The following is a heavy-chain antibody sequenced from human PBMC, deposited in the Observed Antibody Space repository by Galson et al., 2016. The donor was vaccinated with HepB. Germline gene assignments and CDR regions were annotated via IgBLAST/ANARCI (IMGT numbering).Heavy chain of an antibody. J-gene: IGHJ4*02. CDR2: ISGDKVYI. Sequence: SLRLSCAASGFTFSTYSIYSMHWVRQAPGKGLEWVSSISGDKVYIYYADSVKGRFTISRDNARKSLYLQMNSLRAEDTAVYFCARSALAIGGHKSFDLWGQGTLVTVSS. CDR1: GFTFSTYSIYS. CDR3: ARSALAIGGHKSFDL. V-gene: IGHV3-21*01. D-gene: IGHD3-9*01.